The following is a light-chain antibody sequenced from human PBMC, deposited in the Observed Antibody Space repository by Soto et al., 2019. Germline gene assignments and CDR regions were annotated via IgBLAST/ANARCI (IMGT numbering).Light chain of an antibody. CDR3: QQYKHYCT. Sequence: DIQMTQSPSTLSASVGDRVTITCRASQSISNWLAWYQQKPGKAPKLLIFDASSLESGVPSRFSGSGSGTEFTLTISSLQPDDFATYYCQQYKHYCTFGGGTKVEIK. CDR2: DAS. CDR1: QSISNW. V-gene: IGKV1-5*01. J-gene: IGKJ4*01.